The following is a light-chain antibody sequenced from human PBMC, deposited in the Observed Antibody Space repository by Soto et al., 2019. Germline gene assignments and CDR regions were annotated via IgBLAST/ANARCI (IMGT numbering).Light chain of an antibody. CDR1: SSDVGGYKY. CDR3: SSYTSSVTYVV. V-gene: IGLV2-14*01. J-gene: IGLJ2*01. CDR2: DVS. Sequence: QSALTQPASVSGSPGQSITISCTGTSSDVGGYKYVSWYQQHPGKAPKLMIYDVSNRPSGVSNRFSGSKSGNTASLTISGLQAEYEADYYCSSYTSSVTYVVFGGGTKLTVL.